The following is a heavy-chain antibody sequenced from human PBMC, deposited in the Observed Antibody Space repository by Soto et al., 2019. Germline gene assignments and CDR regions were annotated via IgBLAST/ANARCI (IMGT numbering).Heavy chain of an antibody. CDR2: IYYSGST. J-gene: IGHJ5*02. D-gene: IGHD3-10*01. V-gene: IGHV4-59*08. CDR3: SVVRGVMGFDP. CDR1: GGSISSYY. Sequence: SETLSLTCTVSGGSISSYYWSWIRQPPGKGLEWIGYIYYSGSTNYNPSLKSRVTISVDTSKNQFSLKLSSVTAADTAVYYCSVVRGVMGFDPWGQGTLVTVSS.